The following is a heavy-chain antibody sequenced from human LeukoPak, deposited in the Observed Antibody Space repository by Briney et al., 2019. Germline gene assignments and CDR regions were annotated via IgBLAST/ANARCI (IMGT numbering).Heavy chain of an antibody. J-gene: IGHJ6*04. CDR1: GYTFTSYG. D-gene: IGHD6-19*01. CDR3: AGDQLLGGTLVVGTYYGMDV. Sequence: ASVKVSCKASGYTFTSYGISWVRQSPGQGLEWMGWISAYNGNTNYAQKLQGRVTMTTDTSTSTAYMELRSLRSDDTAVYYCAGDQLLGGTLVVGTYYGMDVWGKGTTVTVSS. CDR2: ISAYNGNT. V-gene: IGHV1-18*04.